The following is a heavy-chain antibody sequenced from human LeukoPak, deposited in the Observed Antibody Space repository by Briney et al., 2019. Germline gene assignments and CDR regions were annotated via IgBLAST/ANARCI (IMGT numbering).Heavy chain of an antibody. V-gene: IGHV3-23*01. CDR3: AKDAYCTNGVCYAGESYYFDY. CDR1: GFTFSSYA. J-gene: IGHJ4*02. CDR2: ISGSGGST. Sequence: GGSLRLSCAASGFTFSSYATSWVRQAPGKGLEWVSAISGSGGSTYYADSVKGRFTISRDNSKNTLYLQMNSLRAEDTAVYYCAKDAYCTNGVCYAGESYYFDYWGQGTLVTVSS. D-gene: IGHD2-8*01.